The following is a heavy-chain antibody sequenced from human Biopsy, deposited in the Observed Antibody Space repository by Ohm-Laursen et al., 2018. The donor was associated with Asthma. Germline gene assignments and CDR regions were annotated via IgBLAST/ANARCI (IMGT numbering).Heavy chain of an antibody. J-gene: IGHJ4*02. CDR1: GGSINNYY. CDR2: IYYTGST. V-gene: IGHV4-59*07. Sequence: SDTLSLTCTVSGGSINNYYWSWIRQPPGKGLDLIGYIYYTGSTNYNPSLKSRVTLSVDTSNNQFSLKLSSVTAADTAFYYCARVWAGGFDSWGQGTLVTVS. CDR3: ARVWAGGFDS. D-gene: IGHD6-19*01.